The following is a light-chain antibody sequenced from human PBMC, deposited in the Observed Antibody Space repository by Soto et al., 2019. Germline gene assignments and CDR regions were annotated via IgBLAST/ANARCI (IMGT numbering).Light chain of an antibody. CDR3: QQFGRSPPSWT. V-gene: IGKV3-20*01. CDR2: GAS. CDR1: QSVSSNY. Sequence: ETVLXQXPXTLSLSPGERATLSCRASQSVSSNYLAWYQQKPGQAPRLLMYGASTRATGIPDRFSGSGSGTDFTLTISRLEPEDFAVYYCQQFGRSPPSWTFGQGTKVEIK. J-gene: IGKJ1*01.